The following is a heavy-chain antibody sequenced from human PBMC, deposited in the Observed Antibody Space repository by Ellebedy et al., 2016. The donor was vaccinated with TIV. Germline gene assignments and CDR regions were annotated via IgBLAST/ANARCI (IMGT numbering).Heavy chain of an antibody. CDR1: GFPVSSYW. CDR2: LNSDESST. J-gene: IGHJ4*02. CDR3: SRNRYCRRGNCYAWSY. Sequence: GESPKISCTASGFPVSSYWMPWVRQAPGKGLVWVSLLNSDESSTSYADSVKGRFTLSRANAKNTLYLQMNSLSTEETAVYYFSRNRYCRRGNCYAWSYWGQGTLVTVSS. D-gene: IGHD2-15*01. V-gene: IGHV3-74*01.